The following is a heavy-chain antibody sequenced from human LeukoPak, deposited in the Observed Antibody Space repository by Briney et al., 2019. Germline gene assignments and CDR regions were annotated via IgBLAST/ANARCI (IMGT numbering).Heavy chain of an antibody. CDR2: INPVDSET. V-gene: IGHV5-51*01. CDR1: GYGFTDHW. J-gene: IGHJ4*02. Sequence: KSGESLKISCKGSGYGFTDHWIAWVRQMPGKGLECMGIINPVDSETRYSPSFQGQVTISVDKSITTASLQWSSLRASDTAMYYCARQGSSTTSWQTIDYWGQGTLVSVSS. CDR3: ARQGSSTTSWQTIDY. D-gene: IGHD2-2*01.